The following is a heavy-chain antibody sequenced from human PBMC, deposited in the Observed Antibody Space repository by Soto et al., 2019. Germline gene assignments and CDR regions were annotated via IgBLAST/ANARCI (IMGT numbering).Heavy chain of an antibody. Sequence: SATLNLTSAIVSISIPFSYYSRERRGLPPGKGLEWIGSIYYSGSTYYNPSLKSRVTISVDTSKNQFSLKLSSVTAADTAVYYCARDIMGTNYYYYGMDVWGQGTTVS. D-gene: IGHD2-8*01. CDR2: IYYSGST. J-gene: IGHJ6*02. V-gene: IGHV4-39*07. CDR1: SISIPFSYYS. CDR3: ARDIMGTNYYYYGMDV.